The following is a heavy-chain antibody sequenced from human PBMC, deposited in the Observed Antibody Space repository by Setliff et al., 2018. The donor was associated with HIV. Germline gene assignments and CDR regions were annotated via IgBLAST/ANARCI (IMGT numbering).Heavy chain of an antibody. Sequence: PGGSLRLSCAASGFAFDNYCMTWVRQAPGKGLEWVSAIGGSTGSTYYADSVKGRFTNSTDNSKNPLYLQMNSVGAEDTGVYFCSKRWGYSYVRAFDIWGQGTMVTVSS. CDR2: IGGSTGST. D-gene: IGHD5-18*01. V-gene: IGHV3-23*01. CDR3: SKRWGYSYVRAFDI. J-gene: IGHJ3*02. CDR1: GFAFDNYC.